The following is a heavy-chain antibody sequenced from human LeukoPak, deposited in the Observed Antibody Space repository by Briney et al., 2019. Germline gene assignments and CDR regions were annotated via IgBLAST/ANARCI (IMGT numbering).Heavy chain of an antibody. Sequence: GGSLRLSCAASGFTFSDYYMSWIRQAPGKGLEWVSYISSSSSYTNYADSVKGRFTISRDNAKNSLYLQMDSLRAEDTAVYYCARFYYGSGSYYRYFDYWGQGTLVTVSS. CDR2: ISSSSSYT. V-gene: IGHV3-11*03. J-gene: IGHJ4*02. CDR3: ARFYYGSGSYYRYFDY. CDR1: GFTFSDYY. D-gene: IGHD3-10*01.